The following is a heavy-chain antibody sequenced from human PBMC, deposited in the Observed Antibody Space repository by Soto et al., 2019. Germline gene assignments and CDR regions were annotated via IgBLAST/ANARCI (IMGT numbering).Heavy chain of an antibody. CDR2: IWYDGSNK. CDR1: GFTFSSYG. V-gene: IGHV3-33*01. D-gene: IGHD4-17*01. Sequence: QVQLVESGGGVVQPGRSLRLSCAASGFTFSSYGMHWVRQAPGKGLEWVAVIWYDGSNKYYADSVKGRFTISRDNSKNPLYLQMNSLRADDTAVYYCARDHGDYVSLCYFDLWGRGTLVTVSS. J-gene: IGHJ2*01. CDR3: ARDHGDYVSLCYFDL.